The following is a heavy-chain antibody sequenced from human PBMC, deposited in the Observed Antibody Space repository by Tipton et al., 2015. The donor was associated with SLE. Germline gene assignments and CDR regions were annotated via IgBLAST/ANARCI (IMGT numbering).Heavy chain of an antibody. D-gene: IGHD6-19*01. CDR2: IHYSGTT. V-gene: IGHV4-39*01. CDR3: ARHTGYDNGWPRWFAP. Sequence: TLSLTCTVSGFSISSSSYTWGWIRQPPGKGLEWIGTIHYSGTTYYNPSLRSRVTISVDTSKNQVSLDLSSVTAADTAVYYCARHTGYDNGWPRWFAPWGQGTLVTVSS. CDR1: GFSISSSSYT. J-gene: IGHJ5*02.